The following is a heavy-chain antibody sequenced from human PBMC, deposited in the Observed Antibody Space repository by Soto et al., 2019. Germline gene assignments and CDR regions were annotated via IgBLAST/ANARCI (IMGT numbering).Heavy chain of an antibody. V-gene: IGHV4-61*05. CDR3: ARRWGFTFDY. D-gene: IGHD1-26*01. CDR1: GGSISSISYY. Sequence: SETLSLTSTVSGGSISSISYYWSWIRQPPGKGLKWIGYIYYSGSTNYNPSLKSRVTISVDTSKNQFSLKLSSVTAADTAVYYCARRWGFTFDYWGQGTLVTVSS. CDR2: IYYSGST. J-gene: IGHJ4*02.